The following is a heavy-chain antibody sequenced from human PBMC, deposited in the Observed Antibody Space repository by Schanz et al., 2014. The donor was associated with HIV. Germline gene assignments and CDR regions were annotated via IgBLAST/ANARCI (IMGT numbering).Heavy chain of an antibody. CDR1: GYTFTDYY. D-gene: IGHD5-12*01. V-gene: IGHV1-18*04. CDR2: ISAYNGNT. CDR3: ARGAAEMATMTPWRY. J-gene: IGHJ4*02. Sequence: QVQLVQSGAELKKPGASVKVSCKASGYTFTDYYIHWVRQAPGQGLEWMGWISAYNGNTNYAQKLQGRVTMTTDTSTSTAYMDLRSLRSDDTAVYYCARGAAEMATMTPWRYWGQGTLVTVSS.